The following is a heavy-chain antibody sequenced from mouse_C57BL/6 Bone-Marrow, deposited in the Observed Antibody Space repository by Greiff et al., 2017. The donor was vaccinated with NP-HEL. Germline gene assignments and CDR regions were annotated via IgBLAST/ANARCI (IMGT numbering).Heavy chain of an antibody. Sequence: VQLQQPGAELVKPGASVKLSCKASGYTFTTYWIHWLKQRPGQGLEWIGEVDPTDGGTNYNEKFKGKATLTVDKSSSTAYMHLSSLTSEDSAVYYCVKKADSDRGYAFEYWGQGTLVTVSA. J-gene: IGHJ3*01. D-gene: IGHD3-2*02. CDR1: GYTFTTYW. V-gene: IGHV1-50*01. CDR2: VDPTDGGT. CDR3: VKKADSDRGYAFEY.